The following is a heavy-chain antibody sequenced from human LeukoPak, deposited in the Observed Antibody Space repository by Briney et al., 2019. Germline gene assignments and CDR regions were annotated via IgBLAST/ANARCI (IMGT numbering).Heavy chain of an antibody. V-gene: IGHV4-30-2*01. CDR3: ARGGLWFGPYDY. D-gene: IGHD3-10*01. J-gene: IGHJ4*02. CDR1: GGSISSGGYS. CDR2: IYHSGST. Sequence: SETLSLTCAVSGGSISSGGYSWSWIRQPPGKGLEWIGYIYHSGSTYYNPSLKSRVTISVDRSKNQFSLKLSSVTAADTAVYYCARGGLWFGPYDYWGQGTLVTVYS.